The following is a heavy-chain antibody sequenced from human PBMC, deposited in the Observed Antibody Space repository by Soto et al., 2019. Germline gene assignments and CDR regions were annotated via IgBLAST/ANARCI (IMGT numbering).Heavy chain of an antibody. CDR1: GFNFKKFA. CDR2: ISCCGGST. CDR3: AKADGEQWLLPHLDK. J-gene: IGHJ4*02. Sequence: VQLLESGGGVVQPGGSLRLSCVASGFNFKKFAMSWVRQAPGEGLECVSGISCCGGSTSYADSVKGRFSIARDDSTNTLSLQMNNLRVEDTAQYYCAKADGEQWLLPHLDKWGQGTLVTVS. D-gene: IGHD6-19*01. V-gene: IGHV3-23*01.